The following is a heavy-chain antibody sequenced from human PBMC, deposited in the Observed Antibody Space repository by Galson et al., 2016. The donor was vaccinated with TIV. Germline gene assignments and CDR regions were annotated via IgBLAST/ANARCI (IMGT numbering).Heavy chain of an antibody. J-gene: IGHJ5*01. CDR3: AKVRFCSSTNCFNWFDS. D-gene: IGHD2-2*01. CDR2: ISFDGTTK. V-gene: IGHV3-33*06. Sequence: SLRLSCAASGFIFSSYGMHWVRQAPGKGLEWVALISFDGTTKHYADSVKGRFTISRDNSKHTMYLQMNSLRVEDTAVYYCAKVRFCSSTNCFNWFDSWGQGAQVTVSS. CDR1: GFIFSSYG.